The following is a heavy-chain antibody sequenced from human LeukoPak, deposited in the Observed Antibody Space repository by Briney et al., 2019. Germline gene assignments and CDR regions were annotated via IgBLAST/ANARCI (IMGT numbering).Heavy chain of an antibody. J-gene: IGHJ3*02. CDR3: ARDWAYDSSGFAFGI. D-gene: IGHD3-22*01. CDR2: IYTSGST. V-gene: IGHV4-61*02. Sequence: SETLSLTCTVSGGSISSCSYYWIWIRPPAGKGLEWIGRIYTSGSTNYNPSLKSRVTISVDTSKNQFSLKLSSVTAADTAVYYCARDWAYDSSGFAFGIWGQGTMVTVSS. CDR1: GGSISSCSYY.